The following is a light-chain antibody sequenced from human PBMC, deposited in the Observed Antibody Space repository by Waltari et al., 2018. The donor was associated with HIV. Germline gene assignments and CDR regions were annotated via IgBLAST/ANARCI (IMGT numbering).Light chain of an antibody. CDR1: TSHLGCHA. CDR3: AAWDDSLNGYV. V-gene: IGLV1-36*01. J-gene: IGLJ1*01. CDR2: YAD. Sequence: SVFTQPPSVSESPGQRVSISCSRSTSHLGCHALTWSQQVTGKAPKLRMYYADLLSSGVSARFSASKSGTSASLAIRGLQSQDEADYYCAAWDDSLNGYVFGSGTKVTVL.